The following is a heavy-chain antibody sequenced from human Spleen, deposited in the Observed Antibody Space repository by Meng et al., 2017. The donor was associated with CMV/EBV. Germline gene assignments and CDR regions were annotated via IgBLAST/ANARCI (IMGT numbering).Heavy chain of an antibody. V-gene: IGHV3-21*01. Sequence: ETLSLTCTVSGGSISSSNYYWGWIRQPPGKGLEWVSSISSSSSYIYYADSVKGRFTISRDNAKNSLYLQMNSLRAEDTAVYYCARDPTYCSSTSCYTGDYWGQGTLVTVSS. CDR2: ISSSSSYI. CDR3: ARDPTYCSSTSCYTGDY. CDR1: GGSISSSNYY. J-gene: IGHJ4*02. D-gene: IGHD2-2*02.